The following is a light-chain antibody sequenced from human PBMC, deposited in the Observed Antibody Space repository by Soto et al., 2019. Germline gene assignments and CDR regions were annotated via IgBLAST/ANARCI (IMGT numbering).Light chain of an antibody. CDR3: QQSYSTLALN. V-gene: IGKV1-39*01. J-gene: IGKJ4*01. CDR1: QSISSY. Sequence: IQMTHSPSSLSASVGDRVTITCRSSQSISSYLNWYQQKPGKAPKLLIYAASSLQSGVPSRFSGSGSGTDFTLTISSLQPEDFATYYCQQSYSTLALNFGGGTKVDIK. CDR2: AAS.